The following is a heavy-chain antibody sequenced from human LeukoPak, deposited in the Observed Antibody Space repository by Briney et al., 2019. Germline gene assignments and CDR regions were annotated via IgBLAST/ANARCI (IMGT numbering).Heavy chain of an antibody. Sequence: GGSLRLSCAASGFTFSDYYLTWIREAPGKGLEWVSYISSSSSDTNYADSVRGRFTISRDNANKSLYLQMNSLRAEDTAVYYCTREGVDVFDIWGQGTMVTVSS. V-gene: IGHV3-11*06. CDR3: TREGVDVFDI. CDR1: GFTFSDYY. J-gene: IGHJ3*02. CDR2: ISSSSSDT. D-gene: IGHD3-10*01.